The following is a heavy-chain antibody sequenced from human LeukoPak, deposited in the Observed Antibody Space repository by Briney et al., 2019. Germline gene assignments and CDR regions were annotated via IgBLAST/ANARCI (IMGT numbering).Heavy chain of an antibody. D-gene: IGHD6-13*01. Sequence: GGSLRLSCAASGFTFSSYSMMWVRQAPGKGLEWVSYISSSSTTIHYADSVKGGFTISRDNSKNTLYLQMNSLRAEDTAVYYCARGSGSWYRGDYWGQGTLVTVSS. CDR2: ISSSSTTI. J-gene: IGHJ4*02. CDR3: ARGSGSWYRGDY. V-gene: IGHV3-48*01. CDR1: GFTFSSYS.